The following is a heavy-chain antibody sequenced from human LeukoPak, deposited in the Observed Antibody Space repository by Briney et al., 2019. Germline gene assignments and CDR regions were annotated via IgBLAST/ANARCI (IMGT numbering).Heavy chain of an antibody. Sequence: GRSLRLSCAASGFTLSSYAMHWVRQAPGKGLEWVAVISYDGSNKYYADSVKGRFTISRDNSKNTLYPQMNSLRAEDTAVYYCARDRVGATDYFDYWGQGTLVTVSS. J-gene: IGHJ4*02. CDR1: GFTLSSYA. V-gene: IGHV3-30-3*01. D-gene: IGHD1-26*01. CDR3: ARDRVGATDYFDY. CDR2: ISYDGSNK.